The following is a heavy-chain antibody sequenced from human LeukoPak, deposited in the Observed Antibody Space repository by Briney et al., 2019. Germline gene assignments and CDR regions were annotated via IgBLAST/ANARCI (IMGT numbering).Heavy chain of an antibody. D-gene: IGHD1-26*01. CDR3: ARGDWWATTIVHL. CDR2: IKPDGSEE. CDR1: GFSFSGNW. Sequence: GGALRLSRAASGFSFSGNWMTWVRQGAGKGLEWVANIKPDGSEEHHVDSVKGRFTIPRDNAKNSLYLQMNSLRLEDTAIYYCARGDWWATTIVHLWGQGTLVTVSS. J-gene: IGHJ5*02. V-gene: IGHV3-7*01.